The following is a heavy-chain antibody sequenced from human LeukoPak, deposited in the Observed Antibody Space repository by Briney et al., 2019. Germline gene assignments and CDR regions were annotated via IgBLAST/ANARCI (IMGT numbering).Heavy chain of an antibody. CDR1: GGSISSHY. D-gene: IGHD3-9*01. CDR2: IYYSGST. CDR3: ARYFDWSDGFDI. Sequence: PSETLSLPCTVSGGSISSHYWSWIRQPPGKGLEWIGSIYYSGSTNYNPSLESRVTISLDTSKTQFSLKLSSVTAADTAMYYCARYFDWSDGFDIWGQGTMVTVSS. J-gene: IGHJ3*02. V-gene: IGHV4-59*11.